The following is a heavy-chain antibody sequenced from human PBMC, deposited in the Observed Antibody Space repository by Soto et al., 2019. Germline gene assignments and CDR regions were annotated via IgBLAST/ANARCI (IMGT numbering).Heavy chain of an antibody. V-gene: IGHV1-69*08. D-gene: IGHD2-8*01. Sequence: QVQLVQSGAEVRKPGSSVKVSCQVSGDTFRAYGITWVRQAPGQGLEWMGRIIPILNTADYAQKVQGRVTXPXEXSSXTGYMEGRRLRSDDTAVYYCARGANGVGSESAFDTWGQGTMVTVSS. CDR1: GDTFRAYG. CDR2: IIPILNTA. J-gene: IGHJ3*02. CDR3: ARGANGVGSESAFDT.